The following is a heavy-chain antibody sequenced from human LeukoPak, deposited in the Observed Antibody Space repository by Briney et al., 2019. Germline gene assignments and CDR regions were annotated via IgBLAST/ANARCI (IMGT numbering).Heavy chain of an antibody. CDR3: ARAVTVGATIDS. Sequence: PGGSLRLCCAASGFTFGWSSMNWVRQAPGKGLEWVSYISSSGDTTYYANSVKGRFTISRDNAKNSLSLQMNSLGAEDTAVYYCARAVTVGATIDSWGQGTLVTVSS. J-gene: IGHJ4*02. CDR2: ISSSGDTT. CDR1: GFTFGWSS. D-gene: IGHD1-26*01. V-gene: IGHV3-48*01.